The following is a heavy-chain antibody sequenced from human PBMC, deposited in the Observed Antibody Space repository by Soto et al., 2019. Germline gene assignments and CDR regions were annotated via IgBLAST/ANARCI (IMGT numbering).Heavy chain of an antibody. Sequence: SETLSLTCAVYGGSFSGYYWSWIRQPPGKGLEWIGEINHSGSTNYNPSLKSRVTISVDTSKNQFSLKLSSVTAADTAVYYCARGYGGGIAAAAHYYYYYMDVWGKGTTVTVSS. CDR2: INHSGST. V-gene: IGHV4-34*01. CDR3: ARGYGGGIAAAAHYYYYYMDV. J-gene: IGHJ6*03. CDR1: GGSFSGYY. D-gene: IGHD6-13*01.